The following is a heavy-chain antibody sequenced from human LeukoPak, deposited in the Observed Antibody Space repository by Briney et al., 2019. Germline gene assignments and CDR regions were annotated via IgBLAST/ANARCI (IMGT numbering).Heavy chain of an antibody. CDR2: ISSSGSAK. Sequence: GGSLRLSCAASGFTFSSYEMNWVRQAPGKGLEWVSYISSSGSAKYYADSVKGRFTISRDNAKTSLYLQMNTLRAEDTAVYYCATTLVSETVYAFDVWGQGTMVTVSS. J-gene: IGHJ3*01. V-gene: IGHV3-48*03. CDR3: ATTLVSETVYAFDV. D-gene: IGHD2-2*01. CDR1: GFTFSSYE.